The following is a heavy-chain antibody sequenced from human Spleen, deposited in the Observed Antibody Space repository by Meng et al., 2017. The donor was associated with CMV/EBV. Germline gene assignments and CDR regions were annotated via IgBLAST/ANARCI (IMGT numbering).Heavy chain of an antibody. CDR2: LSYGGSI. V-gene: IGHV4-39*06. Sequence: SETLSLTCTVSGASITSSSYFWDWIRQSPGKGLEWIGSLSYGGSIYYNPSLKSRVTISVDMSRNQLTLRLTSVTAADTAVYYCAKIFPSDYYRYSMDVWGQGTTVTVSS. J-gene: IGHJ6*02. CDR3: AKIFPSDYYRYSMDV. D-gene: IGHD3-3*01. CDR1: GASITSSSYF.